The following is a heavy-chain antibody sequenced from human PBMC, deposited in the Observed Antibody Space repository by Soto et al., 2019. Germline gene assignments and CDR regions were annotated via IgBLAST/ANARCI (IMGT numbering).Heavy chain of an antibody. J-gene: IGHJ4*02. CDR3: AKLMYSFDSSGFSVDY. CDR2: ISYGGSNQ. Sequence: QARLVESGGVVVQPGRSLRLSCVASGFTFSSYGMQWVRQAPGKGLDWVAFISYGGSNQYYADSVKGRFTISRDDSKNMLYLQMNSLRPEDTAVYYCAKLMYSFDSSGFSVDYWGQGTLATVSS. CDR1: GFTFSSYG. D-gene: IGHD3-22*01. V-gene: IGHV3-30*18.